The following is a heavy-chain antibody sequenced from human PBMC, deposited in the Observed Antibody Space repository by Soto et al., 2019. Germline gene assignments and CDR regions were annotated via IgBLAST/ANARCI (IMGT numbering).Heavy chain of an antibody. CDR3: ARDGAPSSSWYYY. Sequence: PGGSLRLSCAASGFTFSSYWMSWVRQAPGKGLEWVANIKQDGSEKYYVDSVKGRFTISRDNAKNSLYLQMNSLRAEDTAVYYCARDGAPSSSWYYYWGRETLVTVSS. CDR2: IKQDGSEK. J-gene: IGHJ4*02. CDR1: GFTFSSYW. D-gene: IGHD6-13*01. V-gene: IGHV3-7*01.